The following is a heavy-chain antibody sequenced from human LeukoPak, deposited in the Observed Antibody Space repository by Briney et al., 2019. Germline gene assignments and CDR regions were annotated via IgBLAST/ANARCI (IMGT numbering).Heavy chain of an antibody. CDR3: ARYSSGWSVDY. J-gene: IGHJ4*02. D-gene: IGHD6-19*01. CDR2: IYYSGST. Sequence: SETLSLTCTVSGGSISSGGYYWSRIRQHPGKGLEWIGYIYYSGSTYYNPSLKSRVTISVDTSKNQFSLKLSSVTAADTAVYYCARYSSGWSVDYWGQGTLVTVSS. CDR1: GGSISSGGYY. V-gene: IGHV4-31*03.